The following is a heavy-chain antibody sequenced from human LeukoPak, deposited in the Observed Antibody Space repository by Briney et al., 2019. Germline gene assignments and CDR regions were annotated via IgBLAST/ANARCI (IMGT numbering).Heavy chain of an antibody. CDR3: AKESMVRGVVDY. Sequence: PGGSPRLSCADSGFTFSSYAMSWVRQAPGKGLEWVSAISGSGGSTYYADSVKGRFTISRDNSKNTLYLQMNSLRAEDTAVYYCAKESMVRGVVDYWGQGTLVTVSS. D-gene: IGHD3-10*01. V-gene: IGHV3-23*01. J-gene: IGHJ4*02. CDR1: GFTFSSYA. CDR2: ISGSGGST.